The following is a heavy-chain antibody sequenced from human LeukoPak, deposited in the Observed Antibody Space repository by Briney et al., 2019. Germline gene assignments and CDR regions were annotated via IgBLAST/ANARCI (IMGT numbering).Heavy chain of an antibody. CDR2: IYYSGST. CDR1: GGSISSSSYY. D-gene: IGHD3-3*01. J-gene: IGHJ6*03. CDR3: ARGAGVVTLGHLLYYYMDV. V-gene: IGHV4-61*05. Sequence: SETLSLTCTVSGGSISSSSYYWGWIRQPPGKGLEWIGYIYYSGSTNYNPSLKSRVTISVDTSKNQFSLKLSSVTAADTAVYYCARGAGVVTLGHLLYYYMDVWGKGTTVTVSS.